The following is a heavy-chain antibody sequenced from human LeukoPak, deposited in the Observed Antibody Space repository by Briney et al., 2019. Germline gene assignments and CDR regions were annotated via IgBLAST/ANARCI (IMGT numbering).Heavy chain of an antibody. V-gene: IGHV3-53*01. CDR3: ARERSTTNWFDP. CDR1: GFTVSSNY. CDR2: IYSGGST. J-gene: IGHJ5*02. D-gene: IGHD2-2*01. Sequence: PGRSLRLSCAASGFTVSSNYMSWVRQAPGKGLEWVSVIYSGGSTYYADSVKGRFTISRDNSKNTLYLQMNSLRAEDTAVYYCARERSTTNWFDPWGQGTLVTVSS.